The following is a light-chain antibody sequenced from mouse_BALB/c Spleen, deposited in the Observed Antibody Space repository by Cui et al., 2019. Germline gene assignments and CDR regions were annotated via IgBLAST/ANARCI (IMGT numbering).Light chain of an antibody. V-gene: IGKV4-58*01. CDR3: QQWSGYPFT. CDR1: SSVSSSY. J-gene: IGKJ2*01. CDR2: RTS. Sequence: ENVLTQSQAIMAASLGQKVTMTCSASSSVSSSYLHWYQQKPGASPKPLIHRTSNLASGVPARFSGSGSGTSYSLTISSVEAEDDATYYCQQWSGYPFTFGGGTKLEIK.